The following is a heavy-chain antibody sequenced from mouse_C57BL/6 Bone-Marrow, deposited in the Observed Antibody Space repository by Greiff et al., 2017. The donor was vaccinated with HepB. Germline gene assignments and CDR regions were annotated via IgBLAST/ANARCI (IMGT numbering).Heavy chain of an antibody. V-gene: IGHV1-4*01. J-gene: IGHJ2*01. CDR2: INPSSGYT. D-gene: IGHD2-2*01. CDR3: ATMVTTTTGDY. CDR1: GYTFTSYT. Sequence: VMLVESGAELARPGASVKMSCKASGYTFTSYTMHWVKQRPGQGLEWIGYINPSSGYTKYNQKFKDKATLTADKSSSTAYMQLSSLTSEDSAVYYCATMVTTTTGDYWGQGTTLTVSS.